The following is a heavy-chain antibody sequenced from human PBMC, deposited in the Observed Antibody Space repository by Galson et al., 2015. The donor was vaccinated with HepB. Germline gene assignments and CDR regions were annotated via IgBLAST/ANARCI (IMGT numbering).Heavy chain of an antibody. CDR3: ARGGLAVISTLRFDP. V-gene: IGHV3-64*01. CDR1: GFTFSSYA. J-gene: IGHJ5*02. CDR2: ISRNGGST. Sequence: SLRLSCAASGFTFSSYAMHWVRQAPGKGLEYVSAISRNGGSTYYANSVKGRFTISRDNSKNTLYLQMGSLRAEDTAVYYCARGGLAVISTLRFDPWGQGTLVTVSS. D-gene: IGHD6-19*01.